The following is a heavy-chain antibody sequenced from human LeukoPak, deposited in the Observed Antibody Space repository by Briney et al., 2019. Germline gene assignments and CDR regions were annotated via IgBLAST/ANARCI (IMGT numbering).Heavy chain of an antibody. CDR3: SRRRAGRDLFGP. D-gene: IGHD6-19*01. CDR1: GGSISSSNYY. CDR2: IYYSGNT. V-gene: IGHV4-39*01. J-gene: IGHJ5*02. Sequence: SETLSLTCAVSGGSISSSNYYWGWIRQPPGQGLEWIGSIYYSGNTYYNPSLKSRVTISVDTSKNQFSLKLSSVTATDTAVYYCSRRRAGRDLFGPRGQGTLGPVSS.